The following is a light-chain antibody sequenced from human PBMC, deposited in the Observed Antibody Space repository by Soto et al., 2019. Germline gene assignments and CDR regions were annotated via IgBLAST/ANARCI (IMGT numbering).Light chain of an antibody. Sequence: QSALTQPASVSGSPGQSITISCTGTTSDVGGYNYVSWYPQHPGKAPKLMIYDVSNRPSGVSNRFSGSKSGNTASLTISGLQADDEADYYCSSYTSSSVVFGGGTQLTV. CDR3: SSYTSSSVV. CDR2: DVS. J-gene: IGLJ2*01. V-gene: IGLV2-14*03. CDR1: TSDVGGYNY.